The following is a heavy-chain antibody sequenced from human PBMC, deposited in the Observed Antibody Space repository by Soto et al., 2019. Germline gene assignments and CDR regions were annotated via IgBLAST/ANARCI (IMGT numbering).Heavy chain of an antibody. Sequence: GGSLRLSCAASGFTFSSYWMHWVRQTPEKGLVWVSHIDSDGSSTTYADSVKGRFTISRDNAKNTLYLQMNSLRAEDTAVYYCVRDDFGLGIEYWGLGTLVTVSS. CDR1: GFTFSSYW. D-gene: IGHD1-26*01. V-gene: IGHV3-74*01. CDR2: IDSDGSST. J-gene: IGHJ4*02. CDR3: VRDDFGLGIEY.